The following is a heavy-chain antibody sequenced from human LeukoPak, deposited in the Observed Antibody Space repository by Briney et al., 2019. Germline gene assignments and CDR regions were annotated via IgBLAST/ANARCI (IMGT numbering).Heavy chain of an antibody. J-gene: IGHJ4*02. Sequence: ASVKVSCKASGYSFTNYYIHWVRQAPGQGLEWMGIINPSADYTDYAQKFQGRVTMTRDTSTNTVYMELSSLRSEDTSMFYCARAMPATYFFDYWGQGALVTVSS. V-gene: IGHV1-46*01. D-gene: IGHD2-2*01. CDR2: INPSADYT. CDR3: ARAMPATYFFDY. CDR1: GYSFTNYY.